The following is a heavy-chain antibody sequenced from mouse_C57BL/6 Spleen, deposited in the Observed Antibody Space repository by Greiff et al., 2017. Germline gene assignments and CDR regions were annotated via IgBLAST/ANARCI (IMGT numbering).Heavy chain of an antibody. CDR1: GYTFTSYT. CDR2: INPSSGYT. Sequence: QVQLQQSGAELARPGASVKMSCKASGYTFTSYTMHWVKQRPGQGLEWIGYINPSSGYTKYNQKFKDKATLTADKSSSTAYMQLSSLTSEDSAVYYCARGAGKDFDYWGQGTTLTVSS. J-gene: IGHJ2*01. D-gene: IGHD3-3*01. V-gene: IGHV1-4*01. CDR3: ARGAGKDFDY.